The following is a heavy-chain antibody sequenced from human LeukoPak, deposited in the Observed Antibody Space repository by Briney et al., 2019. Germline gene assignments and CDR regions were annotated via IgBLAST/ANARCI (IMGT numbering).Heavy chain of an antibody. Sequence: VKDSCKASGGTFISYASSWVRQAPGQGGEWMGGIIPIFGTADYAQKFQGRVTITADESTSTAYMEQSSLRSEDTAVYYCARALRGSSGYDYWGQGTLVTVSS. CDR3: ARALRGSSGYDY. CDR1: GGTFISYA. J-gene: IGHJ4*02. D-gene: IGHD3-22*01. V-gene: IGHV1-69*13. CDR2: IIPIFGTA.